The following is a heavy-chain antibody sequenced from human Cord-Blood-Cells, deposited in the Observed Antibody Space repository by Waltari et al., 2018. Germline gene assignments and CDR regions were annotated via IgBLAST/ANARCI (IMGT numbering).Heavy chain of an antibody. D-gene: IGHD5-12*01. CDR2: IYYSGST. CDR1: GGSISSSSYY. CDR3: ARHNGESGYDDY. V-gene: IGHV4-39*01. J-gene: IGHJ4*02. Sequence: QLQLQESAPGLVKPSETLSLTCTVSGGSISSSSYYWGWIRQPPGKGLEWIGSIYYSGSTYYNPSLKSRVTISVDTSKNQFSLKLSSVTAADTAVYYCARHNGESGYDDYWGQGTLVTVSS.